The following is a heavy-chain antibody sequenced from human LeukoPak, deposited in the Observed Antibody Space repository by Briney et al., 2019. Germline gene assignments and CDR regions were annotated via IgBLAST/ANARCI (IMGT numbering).Heavy chain of an antibody. D-gene: IGHD3-10*01. J-gene: IGHJ4*02. CDR2: ISGSGYST. Sequence: GGSLRLSCAASGFTFNSYAMSWVRPAPGKGLEWVSDISGSGYSTYYADSVKGRFTISRDNSKNTLSLQMNSLRAEDTAVYYCARGISFDYWGQGTLVTVSS. V-gene: IGHV3-23*01. CDR3: ARGISFDY. CDR1: GFTFNSYA.